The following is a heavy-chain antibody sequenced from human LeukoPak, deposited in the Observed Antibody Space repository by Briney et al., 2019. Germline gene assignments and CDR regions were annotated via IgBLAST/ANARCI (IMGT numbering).Heavy chain of an antibody. V-gene: IGHV3-23*01. CDR2: ISGTGATT. CDR3: AKGGPNYYGSGSEIDQ. Sequence: GGSLRLSCAASGFTFSNYAMNWVRQAPGKGLEWVSGISGTGATTYYADSVKGRFTISKDNSKNTLYLQINSLRVEDTAAYFCAKGGPNYYGSGSEIDQWGQGTLVTVSS. CDR1: GFTFSNYA. J-gene: IGHJ4*02. D-gene: IGHD3-10*01.